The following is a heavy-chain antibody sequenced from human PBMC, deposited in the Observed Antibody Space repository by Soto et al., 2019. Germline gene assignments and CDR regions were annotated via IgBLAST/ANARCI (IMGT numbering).Heavy chain of an antibody. Sequence: QVQLQESGPGLVKPSQTLSLTCTVSGGTLSSGPYYWTWIRQHPGKGLEWIGYIFYSGSTSYNPSLKARLTISVDTSANQFSLSLSSVTAADTAVYYCARGRGYRYGDRELFFEYWGQGALVTVSS. CDR1: GGTLSSGPYY. CDR2: IFYSGST. J-gene: IGHJ4*02. V-gene: IGHV4-31*03. CDR3: ARGRGYRYGDRELFFEY. D-gene: IGHD5-18*01.